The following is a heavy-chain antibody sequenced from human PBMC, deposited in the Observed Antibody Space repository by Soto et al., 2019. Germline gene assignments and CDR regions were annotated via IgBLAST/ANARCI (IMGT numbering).Heavy chain of an antibody. CDR1: GFTFSIYG. D-gene: IGHD3-22*01. CDR2: ISYDGSNK. CDR3: ANSPSEYDSSGYDLDY. J-gene: IGHJ4*02. Sequence: GGSLRLSCAASGFTFSIYGMHWVRQAPGKGLEWVAVISYDGSNKYYADSVKGRFTISRDNSKNTLYLQMNSLRAEDTAVYYCANSPSEYDSSGYDLDYWGQGTLVTVSS. V-gene: IGHV3-30*18.